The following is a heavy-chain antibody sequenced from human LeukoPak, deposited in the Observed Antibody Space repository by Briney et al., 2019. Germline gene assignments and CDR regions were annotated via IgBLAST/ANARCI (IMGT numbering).Heavy chain of an antibody. CDR1: GFTFSSYG. CDR3: ARAYCSGGSCYSAFDY. J-gene: IGHJ4*02. V-gene: IGHV3-30*03. Sequence: GRSLRLSCAASGFTFSSYGMHWVRQAPGKGLEWVAVISYDGSNKYYADSVKGRFTISRDNSKNTLYLQMNSLRAEDTAVYYCARAYCSGGSCYSAFDYWGQGTLVTVSS. D-gene: IGHD2-15*01. CDR2: ISYDGSNK.